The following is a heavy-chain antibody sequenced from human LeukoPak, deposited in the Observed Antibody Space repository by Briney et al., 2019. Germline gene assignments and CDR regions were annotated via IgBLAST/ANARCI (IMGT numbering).Heavy chain of an antibody. CDR1: GFTFSSYA. Sequence: GGSLRLSCAASGFTFSSYAMHWVRQAPGKGLEWVAVISYDGSNKYYADSVKGRFTISRDNSKNSLYLQMNSLRAEDTAVYYCARGGWLQQNYWGQGTLVTVSS. CDR2: ISYDGSNK. CDR3: ARGGWLQQNY. D-gene: IGHD5-24*01. J-gene: IGHJ4*02. V-gene: IGHV3-30-3*01.